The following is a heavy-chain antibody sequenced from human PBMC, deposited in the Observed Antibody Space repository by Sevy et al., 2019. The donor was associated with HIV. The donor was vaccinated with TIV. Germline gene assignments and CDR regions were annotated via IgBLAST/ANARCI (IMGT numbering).Heavy chain of an antibody. CDR2: IYHSGST. V-gene: IGHV4-38-2*01. D-gene: IGHD3-10*01. J-gene: IGHJ5*02. CDR1: GYSISSGYY. CDR3: ARELWFGELFFTWFDP. Sequence: SETLSLTCAVSGYSISSGYYWGWIRQPPGKGLEWIGSIYHSGSTYYNPSLKSRVTISVDTSKNQFSLKLSSVTAADTAVYYCARELWFGELFFTWFDPWGQRTLVTVSS.